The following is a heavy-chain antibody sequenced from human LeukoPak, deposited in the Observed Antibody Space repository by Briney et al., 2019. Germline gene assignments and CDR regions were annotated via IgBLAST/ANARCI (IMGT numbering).Heavy chain of an antibody. CDR3: AKDKSVEFDAFDI. CDR2: ISWNSGSI. V-gene: IGHV3-9*01. CDR1: GFTFDDYA. J-gene: IGHJ3*02. Sequence: PGRSLRLSCAASGFTFDDYAMHWVRQAPGKGLEWVSGISWNSGSIGYADSVKGRFTISRDNAKNSLYLQMNSLRAEDTALYYCAKDKSVEFDAFDIWGQGTMVTVSS.